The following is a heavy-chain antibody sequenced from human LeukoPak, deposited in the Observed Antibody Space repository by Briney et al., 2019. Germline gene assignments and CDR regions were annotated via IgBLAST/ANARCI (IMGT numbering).Heavy chain of an antibody. D-gene: IGHD5-24*01. Sequence: GGSLRLSCAASGFTFSSYWMSWVRQAPGKGLEWVANIKQDGSEKYYVDSVKGRFTISRDNSKNTLYLQMNSLRAEDTAVYYCAKDPSRGLCFDYWGQGTLVTVSS. CDR1: GFTFSSYW. CDR2: IKQDGSEK. J-gene: IGHJ4*02. V-gene: IGHV3-7*03. CDR3: AKDPSRGLCFDY.